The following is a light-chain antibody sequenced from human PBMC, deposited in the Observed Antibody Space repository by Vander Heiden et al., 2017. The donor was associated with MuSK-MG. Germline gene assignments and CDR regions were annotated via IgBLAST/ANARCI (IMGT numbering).Light chain of an antibody. J-gene: IGKJ1*01. CDR1: QSLLHSKGYNY. CDR2: LSS. V-gene: IGKV2-28*01. CDR3: REGLETRKT. Sequence: DIVMTQSPLSLPVTPGEPASISCRSSQSLLHSKGYNYLDWYLQKPGQSPQLLIYLSSKRASGVPDRFSGSGSGTDFTLKISRVEAEDDGVYYSREGLETRKTFGQGTKVXIK.